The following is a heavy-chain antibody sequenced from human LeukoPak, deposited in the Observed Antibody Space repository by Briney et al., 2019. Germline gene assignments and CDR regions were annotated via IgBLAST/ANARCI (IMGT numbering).Heavy chain of an antibody. J-gene: IGHJ4*02. V-gene: IGHV1-8*01. CDR1: GYTFTIYD. CDR2: MSPNSGDT. Sequence: ASVTVSFTASGYTFTIYDFNWVRQATAQRPEWMGWMSPNSGDTGYAQKFQDRVTMTRNTSISTAYMELSSLRSDDTAVYYCARGPPNWGYDYWGPGTLVTVSS. D-gene: IGHD7-27*01. CDR3: ARGPPNWGYDY.